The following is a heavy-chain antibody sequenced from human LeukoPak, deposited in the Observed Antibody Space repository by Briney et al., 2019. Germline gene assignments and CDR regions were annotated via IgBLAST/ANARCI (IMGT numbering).Heavy chain of an antibody. CDR1: GYSISSGYY. D-gene: IGHD3-3*01. J-gene: IGHJ3*02. Sequence: SETLSLTCAVSGYSISSGYYWGWIRQPPGKGLEWIGSIYHSGSTYYNPSLESRVTISADMSRSQFSLKLSSVTAADTAVYYCARDRFQSGAYYGALDIWGQGTMVTVAS. V-gene: IGHV4-38-2*02. CDR3: ARDRFQSGAYYGALDI. CDR2: IYHSGST.